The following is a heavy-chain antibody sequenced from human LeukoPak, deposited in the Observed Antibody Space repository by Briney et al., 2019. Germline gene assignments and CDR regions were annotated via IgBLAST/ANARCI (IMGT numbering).Heavy chain of an antibody. CDR2: IYYSGST. CDR1: GGSISSSSYY. Sequence: SETLSFTCTVSGGSISSSSYYWGWIRQPPGKGLEWIGSIYYSGSTYYNPSLKSRVTISVDTSKNQFSLKLSSVTAADTAVYYCARRVGSSVHLDYWGQGTLVTVSS. V-gene: IGHV4-39*01. CDR3: ARRVGSSVHLDY. D-gene: IGHD6-6*01. J-gene: IGHJ4*02.